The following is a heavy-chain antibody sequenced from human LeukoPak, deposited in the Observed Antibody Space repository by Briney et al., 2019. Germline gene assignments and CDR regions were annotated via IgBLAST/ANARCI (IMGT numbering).Heavy chain of an antibody. CDR2: IWYDGSNK. CDR1: GFTFSSYG. V-gene: IGHV3-33*01. D-gene: IGHD1-26*01. Sequence: GGSLRLSCAASGFTFSSYGMHWVRQAPGKGLEWVAVIWYDGSNKYYADSVKGRFTISRDNSKNTLYLQMNSLRAEDTAVYYCARDMWELLNYYGMDVWGQGTTVTVSS. CDR3: ARDMWELLNYYGMDV. J-gene: IGHJ6*02.